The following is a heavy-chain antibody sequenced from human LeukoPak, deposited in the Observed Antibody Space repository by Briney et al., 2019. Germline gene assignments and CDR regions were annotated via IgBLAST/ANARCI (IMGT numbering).Heavy chain of an antibody. CDR3: AKYQSSPPYYYYGMDV. CDR2: VSYDGSDK. V-gene: IGHV3-30*18. CDR1: GFTFCSYG. J-gene: IGHJ6*02. D-gene: IGHD3-10*01. Sequence: GGTLRLSCAASGFTFCSYGMHWVRQAPGKGLEWVAVVSYDGSDKYYADSVKGRFTISRDNSKKALYLQMNSLRAEDTAVYYCAKYQSSPPYYYYGMDVWGQGTTVTVSS.